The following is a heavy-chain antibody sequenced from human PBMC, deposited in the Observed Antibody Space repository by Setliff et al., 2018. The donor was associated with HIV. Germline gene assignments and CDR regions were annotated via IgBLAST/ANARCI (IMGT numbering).Heavy chain of an antibody. Sequence: SGPTLVNPTETPTLTCSFSGFSLNTRGVGVGWIRQPPGKALEWLALIYWDNDRRYTPSLGGRVSITKDTSKNQVFLTLANVDPVDTATYYCAHRNPVGEDFFDYWGQGIVVTVSS. V-gene: IGHV2-5*02. CDR1: GFSLNTRGVG. J-gene: IGHJ4*01. CDR2: IYWDNDR. D-gene: IGHD1-26*01. CDR3: AHRNPVGEDFFDY.